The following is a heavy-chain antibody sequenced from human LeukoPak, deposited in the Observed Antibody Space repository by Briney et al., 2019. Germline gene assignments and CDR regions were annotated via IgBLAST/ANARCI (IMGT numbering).Heavy chain of an antibody. Sequence: SETLSLTCTVSGGXIGSYYCSWIRQPAGKGLEWIGHIYTSGGTVYNPSLKSRVTMSVDTSKNQFSLKLSSVTAADTAVYYCASGVFYYDTSGRGYYFDYWGQGTLVTVSS. V-gene: IGHV4-4*07. CDR1: GGXIGSYY. J-gene: IGHJ4*02. D-gene: IGHD3-22*01. CDR3: ASGVFYYDTSGRGYYFDY. CDR2: IYTSGGT.